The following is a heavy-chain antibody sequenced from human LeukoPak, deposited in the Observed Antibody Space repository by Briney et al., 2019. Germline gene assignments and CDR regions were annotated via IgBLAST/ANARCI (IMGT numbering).Heavy chain of an antibody. CDR3: ASRYCSGGSCYPVLYYFDY. CDR2: IIPIFDTA. CDR1: GGTFSSYA. Sequence: SVKVSCKASGGTFSSYAISWVRQAPGQGLEWMGGIIPIFDTANYAQKFQGRVTITTDESTSTAYMELSSLRSEDTAVYYCASRYCSGGSCYPVLYYFDYWGQGTLVTVSS. D-gene: IGHD2-15*01. V-gene: IGHV1-69*05. J-gene: IGHJ4*02.